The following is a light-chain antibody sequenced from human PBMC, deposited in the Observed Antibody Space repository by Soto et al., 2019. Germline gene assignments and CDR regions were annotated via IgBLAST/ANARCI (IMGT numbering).Light chain of an antibody. CDR2: DAS. Sequence: EIVLTQSPATLSLSPGERATLSCRASQSVSSCLAWYQQKPGQAPRLLIYDASNRATGIPARFSGSGSGTDFTLTISSLEPEDFAVYYCQQRSYWPTFGQGTRLEIK. V-gene: IGKV3-11*01. CDR3: QQRSYWPT. CDR1: QSVSSC. J-gene: IGKJ5*01.